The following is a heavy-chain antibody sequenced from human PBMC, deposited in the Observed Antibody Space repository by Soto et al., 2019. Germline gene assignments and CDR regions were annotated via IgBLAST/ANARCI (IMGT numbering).Heavy chain of an antibody. D-gene: IGHD3-3*01. CDR2: INPNSGGT. J-gene: IGHJ4*02. V-gene: IGHV1-2*02. CDR1: GYTFTGYY. Sequence: ASVKVSCKASGYTFTGYYMHWVRQAPGQGLEWMGWINPNSGGTNYAQKFQGRVTMTRDTSISTAYMELSRLRSDDTAVYYCARAGRFLEWSDKPPFRSVYLGQGTLVSVPP. CDR3: ARAGRFLEWSDKPPFRSVY.